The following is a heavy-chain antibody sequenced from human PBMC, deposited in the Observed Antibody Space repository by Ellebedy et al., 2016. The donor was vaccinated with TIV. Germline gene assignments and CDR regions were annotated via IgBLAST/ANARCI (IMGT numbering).Heavy chain of an antibody. Sequence: GESLKISCEASGFSFDIYSMHWVRQAPGKGLEWVAVITYDGSNQHYADSVKGRFTISRDNAKNTLYLQMNSLRAEDTAVYYCASRGVAVQGADYWGQGTLVTVSS. D-gene: IGHD3-10*01. J-gene: IGHJ4*02. V-gene: IGHV3-30-3*01. CDR3: ASRGVAVQGADY. CDR2: ITYDGSNQ. CDR1: GFSFDIYS.